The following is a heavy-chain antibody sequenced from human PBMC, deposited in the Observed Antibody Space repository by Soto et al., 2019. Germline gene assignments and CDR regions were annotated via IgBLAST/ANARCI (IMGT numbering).Heavy chain of an antibody. CDR2: IGSRGDST. D-gene: IGHD4-17*01. V-gene: IGHV3-23*01. CDR3: AKDLIYGSNSSRPFDS. J-gene: IGHJ4*02. CDR1: GFTFSSFA. Sequence: EVQLLESGGGLVQPGGSLRLYCAASGFTFSSFAMSWVRQAPGKGLEWVSAIGSRGDSTYYADSVKGRFTISRDNSKNTLYLQMNSLRAEDTAVYYCAKDLIYGSNSSRPFDSWAQGTLVTVSS.